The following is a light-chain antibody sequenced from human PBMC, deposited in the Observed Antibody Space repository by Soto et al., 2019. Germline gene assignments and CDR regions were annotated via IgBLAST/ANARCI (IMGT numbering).Light chain of an antibody. J-gene: IGKJ2*01. CDR2: AAS. Sequence: EIVLTQSPGTLSLSPGERATLSCRASQSVDSHYLAWSHQRAGQAPRLRISAASRKASGIPDRFCGSGSGTEFNLGISRLEPEDFGMYYCQQQVKSPLTFGQVTKQEIK. CDR1: QSVDSHY. CDR3: QQQVKSPLT. V-gene: IGKV3-20*01.